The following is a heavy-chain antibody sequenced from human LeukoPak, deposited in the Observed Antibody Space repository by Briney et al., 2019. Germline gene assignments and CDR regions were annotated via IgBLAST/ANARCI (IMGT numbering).Heavy chain of an antibody. CDR2: IFYTGST. J-gene: IGHJ1*01. V-gene: IGHV4-39*01. Sequence: SETLSLTCTVSGGSITTTSYYWGWIRQPPGKGLEWIGNIFYTGSTYYNPSLKSRVTISVDTSKNQFSLRLTSVTAADTAVYYCSRQSIAVAGTGYFQHWGQGTLVTVSS. D-gene: IGHD6-19*01. CDR3: SRQSIAVAGTGYFQH. CDR1: GGSITTTSYY.